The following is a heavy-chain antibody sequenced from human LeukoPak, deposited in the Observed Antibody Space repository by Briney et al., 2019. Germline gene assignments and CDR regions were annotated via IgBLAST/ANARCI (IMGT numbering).Heavy chain of an antibody. Sequence: GGSLRLSCAASGFTFSTSWMSWVRQVPGKGLQWVANIKKDGSESYYVDSVKGRFTISRDNAKNSLYLQMNSLRAEDTAMYYCARGRYSGTTYYFDYWGQGTLVTVSS. D-gene: IGHD5-12*01. V-gene: IGHV3-7*03. J-gene: IGHJ4*02. CDR1: GFTFSTSW. CDR2: IKKDGSES. CDR3: ARGRYSGTTYYFDY.